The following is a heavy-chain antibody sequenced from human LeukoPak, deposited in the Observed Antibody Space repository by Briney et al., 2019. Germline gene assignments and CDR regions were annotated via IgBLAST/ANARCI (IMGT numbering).Heavy chain of an antibody. Sequence: SETLSLTCTVSGGSISSSSYYWGWIRQPPGKGLEWIGSIYYSGSTYYNPSLKSRVTTSVDTSKNQFSLKLSSVTAADTAVYYCARRGYYYDSSGYRYWGQGTLVTVSS. D-gene: IGHD3-22*01. CDR1: GGSISSSSYY. V-gene: IGHV4-39*01. CDR2: IYYSGST. J-gene: IGHJ4*02. CDR3: ARRGYYYDSSGYRY.